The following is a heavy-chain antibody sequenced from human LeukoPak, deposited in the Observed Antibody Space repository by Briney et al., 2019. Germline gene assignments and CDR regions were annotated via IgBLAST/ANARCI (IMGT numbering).Heavy chain of an antibody. CDR3: AELGITMIGGV. CDR1: GFTFSRYW. V-gene: IGHV3-74*01. D-gene: IGHD3-10*02. Sequence: GGSLRLSCVASGFTFSRYWMHWVRQAPGKGLVWVSRINSDGRSTNYPDSVKGRFSISRDNAKNSLYLQMNSLRAEDTAVYYCAELGITMIGGVWGKGTTVTISS. J-gene: IGHJ6*04. CDR2: INSDGRST.